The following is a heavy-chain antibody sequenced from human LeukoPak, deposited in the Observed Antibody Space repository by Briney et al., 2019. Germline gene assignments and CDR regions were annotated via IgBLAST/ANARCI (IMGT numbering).Heavy chain of an antibody. D-gene: IGHD3-9*01. CDR1: GFTFSTYG. CDR3: AKNTPATGLSYFDS. Sequence: GGSLRLSCAASGFTFSTYGMTWVRQAPGKELEWVSAIAGNSAATSYANSVRGRFTISRDNSKNTLYLQMCSLGAEDTAVYYCAKNTPATGLSYFDSWGRGTLVTVSS. CDR2: IAGNSAAT. V-gene: IGHV3-23*01. J-gene: IGHJ4*02.